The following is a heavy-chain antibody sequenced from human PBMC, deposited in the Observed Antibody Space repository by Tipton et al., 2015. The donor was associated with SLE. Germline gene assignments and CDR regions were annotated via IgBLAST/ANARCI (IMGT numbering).Heavy chain of an antibody. Sequence: TLSLTCTVSGDSITRSDCYWGWIRQPPGKGLEWIGNVYYSGRTYYNPSLKSRVTISLDTSKSQFSLELSSVTAEDTATYYCVFVPRYNWNYIAHWGQGTLVTVS. D-gene: IGHD1-7*01. J-gene: IGHJ5*02. CDR2: VYYSGRT. V-gene: IGHV4-39*07. CDR3: VFVPRYNWNYIAH. CDR1: GDSITRSDCY.